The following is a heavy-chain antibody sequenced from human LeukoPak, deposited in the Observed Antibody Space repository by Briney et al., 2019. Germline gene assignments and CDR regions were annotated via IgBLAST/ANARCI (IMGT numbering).Heavy chain of an antibody. V-gene: IGHV3-30*02. Sequence: GESLRLSCAASGFTFSSYGMNWVRQAPGKGLEWVAFIRYDGSKKYSADSVKGRFTISRDNSKNTLYLQMNSLRAEDTAVYYCARARSSYGYGDAFDIWGQGTMVTVSS. CDR1: GFTFSSYG. CDR3: ARARSSYGYGDAFDI. D-gene: IGHD5-18*01. CDR2: IRYDGSKK. J-gene: IGHJ3*02.